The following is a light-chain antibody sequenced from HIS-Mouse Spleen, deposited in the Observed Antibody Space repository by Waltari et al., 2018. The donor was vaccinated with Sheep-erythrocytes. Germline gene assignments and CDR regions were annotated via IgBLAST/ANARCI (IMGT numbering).Light chain of an antibody. CDR1: KLGDKY. CDR2: QDS. Sequence: SYELTQPPSVSVSPGQTASITCSGDKLGDKYACWYHQKPGQSPVLVIYQDSKRPSGIPDRFSGSKSGTSASLAITGLQAEDEADYYCQSYDSSLSGSVFGTGTKVTVL. V-gene: IGLV3-1*01. J-gene: IGLJ1*01. CDR3: QSYDSSLSGSV.